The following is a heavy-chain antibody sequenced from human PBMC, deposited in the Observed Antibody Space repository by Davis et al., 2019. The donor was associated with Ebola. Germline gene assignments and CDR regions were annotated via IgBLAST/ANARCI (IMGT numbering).Heavy chain of an antibody. D-gene: IGHD3-3*01. CDR1: GGTFSSYA. Sequence: ASVKVSCKASGGTFSSYAISWVRQAPGQGLEWMGGINPISGDTNYAEKFQGRVTMTRDTSISTVYMELSRLRSDDTAVYYCARSAITIFGVPMGWFDPWGQGTLVTVSS. J-gene: IGHJ5*02. V-gene: IGHV1-2*02. CDR3: ARSAITIFGVPMGWFDP. CDR2: INPISGDT.